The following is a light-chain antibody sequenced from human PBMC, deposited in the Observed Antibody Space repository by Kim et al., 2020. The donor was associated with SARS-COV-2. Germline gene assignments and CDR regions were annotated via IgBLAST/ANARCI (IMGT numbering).Light chain of an antibody. CDR3: LQDYNYPWA. J-gene: IGKJ1*01. CDR2: AAS. V-gene: IGKV1-6*02. Sequence: AIQMTQSPPFLSASVGDTVSITCRASQDIRKELGWYQQRPGQAPNLLIYAASTLQRGVPSRFSGSGSGTNFTLTISSLQPGDIATYYCLQDYNYPWAFGQGTKVDIK. CDR1: QDIRKE.